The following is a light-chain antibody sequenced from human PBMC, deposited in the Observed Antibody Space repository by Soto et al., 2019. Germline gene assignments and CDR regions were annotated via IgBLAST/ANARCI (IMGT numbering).Light chain of an antibody. CDR2: DAS. CDR1: QNIDNY. V-gene: IGKV3-11*01. J-gene: IGKJ2*01. Sequence: DIVLTQSPGTLSLSPGSRATLSCRASQNIDNYLLWFQQKPGQAPRLLIYDASNRASGIPARFSGSGSGTDFTLAISRLETEDFAVYFCHHRATWPYTFGQGTKLEIK. CDR3: HHRATWPYT.